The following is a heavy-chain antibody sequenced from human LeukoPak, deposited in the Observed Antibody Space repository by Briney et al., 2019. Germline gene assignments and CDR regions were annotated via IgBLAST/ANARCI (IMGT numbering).Heavy chain of an antibody. CDR2: ISSSSSYI. Sequence: GGSLRLSCAASGSTFSSYYMTWVRQPPGKGREWVSSISSSSSYIYYADSVKGRFTISRDNAKNSLYLQMNSLRAEDTAVYYCAGHYISASEAYWGQGTLVTVSS. CDR3: AGHYISASEAY. V-gene: IGHV3-21*01. CDR1: GSTFSSYY. J-gene: IGHJ4*02. D-gene: IGHD6-25*01.